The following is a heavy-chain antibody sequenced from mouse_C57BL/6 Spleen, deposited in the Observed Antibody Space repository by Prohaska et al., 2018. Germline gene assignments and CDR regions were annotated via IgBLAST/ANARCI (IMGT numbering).Heavy chain of an antibody. CDR3: ARQDGSPWYFDV. CDR2: INPYNGGT. D-gene: IGHD1-1*01. J-gene: IGHJ1*03. Sequence: HGKSLEWIGVINPYNGGTSYNQKFKGKATLTVDKSSSTAYMELNSLTSEDSAVYYCARQDGSPWYFDVWGTGTTVTVSS. V-gene: IGHV1-19*01.